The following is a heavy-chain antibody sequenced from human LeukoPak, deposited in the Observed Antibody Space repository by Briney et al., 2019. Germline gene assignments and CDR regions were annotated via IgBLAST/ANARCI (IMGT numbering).Heavy chain of an antibody. V-gene: IGHV3-21*01. CDR2: ISSSSSYI. J-gene: IGHJ5*02. CDR3: ARDAWDIVVVPAAALDFNWFDP. D-gene: IGHD2-2*01. CDR1: GFTFSSYG. Sequence: PGGSLRLSCAASGFTFSSYGMHWVRQAPGKGLEWVSSISSSSSYIYYADSVKGRFTISRDNAKNSLYLQMNSLRAEDTAVYYCARDAWDIVVVPAAALDFNWFDPWGQGTLVTVSS.